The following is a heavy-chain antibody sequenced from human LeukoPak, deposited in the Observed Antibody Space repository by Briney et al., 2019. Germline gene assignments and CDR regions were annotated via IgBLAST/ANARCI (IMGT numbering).Heavy chain of an antibody. V-gene: IGHV3-23*01. D-gene: IGHD6-13*01. CDR1: GFTFSSYA. J-gene: IGHJ4*02. CDR3: AKGSVRQLVPPAFDY. Sequence: GGSLRLSCAASGFTFSSYAMSWVRQAPGKGLEWVSAISGSGGSTYYADSVKGRFTISRDNSKNTLYLQMNSLRAEDTAVYYCAKGSVRQLVPPAFDYWGQGTLATVSS. CDR2: ISGSGGST.